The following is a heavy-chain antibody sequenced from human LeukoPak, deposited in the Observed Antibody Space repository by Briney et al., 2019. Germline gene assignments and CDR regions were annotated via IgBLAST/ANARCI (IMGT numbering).Heavy chain of an antibody. D-gene: IGHD2-2*02. V-gene: IGHV1-2*02. CDR3: AREKYCSSTSCYTYYYYGMDV. CDR2: INPNSGGT. J-gene: IGHJ6*02. Sequence: ASVKVSCKASGYTFTGYYMHWVRQAPGQGLEWMGWINPNSGGTNYAQKFQGRVTMTRDTSISTAYMELSRLRSDDTAVYYCAREKYCSSTSCYTYYYYGMDVWGQGTTVTVSS. CDR1: GYTFTGYY.